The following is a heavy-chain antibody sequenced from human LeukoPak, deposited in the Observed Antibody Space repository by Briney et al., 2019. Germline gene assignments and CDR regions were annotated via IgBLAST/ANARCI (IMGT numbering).Heavy chain of an antibody. V-gene: IGHV4-34*01. CDR3: ARPSTSQYYYMDV. D-gene: IGHD2-2*01. J-gene: IGHJ6*03. Sequence: SETLSLTCAVYGGSFSDNYWSWVRQPPGKGLEWIGSIYYSGSTYYNPSLKSRVTISVDTSKNQFSLKLSSVTAADTAVYYCARPSTSQYYYMDVWGKGTTVTISS. CDR2: IYYSGST. CDR1: GGSFSDNY.